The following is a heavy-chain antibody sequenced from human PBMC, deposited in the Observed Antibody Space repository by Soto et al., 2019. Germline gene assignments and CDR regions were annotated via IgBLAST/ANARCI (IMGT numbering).Heavy chain of an antibody. D-gene: IGHD3-10*01. Sequence: SVKVSCKASGFTFTSSAVQWVRQARGQRLEWIGWIVVGSGNTNYAQKFQERVTITRDMSTSTAYMELSSLRSEDTAVYYCAADLLVRGVISYYFDYWGQGTLVTVSS. CDR1: GFTFTSSA. CDR2: IVVGSGNT. J-gene: IGHJ4*02. CDR3: AADLLVRGVISYYFDY. V-gene: IGHV1-58*01.